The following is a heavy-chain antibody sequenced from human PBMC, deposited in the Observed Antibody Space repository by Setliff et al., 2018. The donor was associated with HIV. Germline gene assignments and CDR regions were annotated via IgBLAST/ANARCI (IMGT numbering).Heavy chain of an antibody. J-gene: IGHJ3*02. CDR2: ISSSSSYI. CDR1: GFTFSSYS. Sequence: SLRLSCAASGFTFSSYSMNWVRQAPGKGLEWVSSISSSSSYIYYADSVKGRFTISRDNAKNSLYLQMNSLRAEDTAVYYCARDRGLGRGAFDIWGQGTMVTVSS. CDR3: ARDRGLGRGAFDI. V-gene: IGHV3-21*01. D-gene: IGHD3-10*01.